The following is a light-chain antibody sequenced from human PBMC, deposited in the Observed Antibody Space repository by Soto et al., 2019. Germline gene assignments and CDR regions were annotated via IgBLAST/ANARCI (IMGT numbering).Light chain of an antibody. CDR1: QSVSSSY. CDR3: QQLNSYPWT. CDR2: GAS. Sequence: EIVLTQSPGTLSLSPGARATLPCRASQSVSSSYLAWYQQNPGQAPRLLIYGASSRATGIPDRLGAIGSGTDFPLPFSRLEPAECATYDGQQLNSYPWTFCQRAKGEIK. J-gene: IGKJ1*01. V-gene: IGKV3-20*01.